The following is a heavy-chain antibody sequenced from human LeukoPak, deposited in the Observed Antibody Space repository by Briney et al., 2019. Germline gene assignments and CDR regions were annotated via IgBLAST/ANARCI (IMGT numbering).Heavy chain of an antibody. V-gene: IGHV1-2*02. CDR3: ARDPVYSSSSFWYFDL. J-gene: IGHJ2*01. D-gene: IGHD6-6*01. CDR2: INPNSGGT. CDR1: GYTFTGYY. Sequence: ASVKVSCKASGYTFTGYYMHGVRQAPGQGLEWMGWINPNSGGTNYAQKFQGRVTITADKSTSTAYMELSSLRSEDTAVYYCARDPVYSSSSFWYFDLWGRGTLVTVSS.